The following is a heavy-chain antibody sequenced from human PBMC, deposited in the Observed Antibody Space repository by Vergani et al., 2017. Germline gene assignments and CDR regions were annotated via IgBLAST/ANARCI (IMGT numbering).Heavy chain of an antibody. CDR1: GGTFSSYA. J-gene: IGHJ2*01. Sequence: QVQLVQSGAEVKKPGSSVKVSCKASGGTFSSYAISWVRQAPGQGLEWMGGIIPIFGTANYAQKFQGRVTITADKSTSTAYMELSSLRSEDTAVYYCASSAIQTYGDYWWYFDLWGRGTLVTVSS. CDR3: ASSAIQTYGDYWWYFDL. D-gene: IGHD4-17*01. CDR2: IIPIFGTA. V-gene: IGHV1-69*06.